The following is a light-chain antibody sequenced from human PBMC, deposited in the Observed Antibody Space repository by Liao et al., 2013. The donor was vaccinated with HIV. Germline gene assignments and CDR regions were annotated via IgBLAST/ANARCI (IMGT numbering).Light chain of an antibody. CDR3: QAWDSSTASYV. Sequence: SYVLTQPPSVSVAPGKTARITCGGKNIGSKSVHWYQQKPGQAPVLVIYYDSDRPSGIHERFSGSNSGTTATLTIRDTQAVDEADYYCQAWDSSTASYVFGTGTKVTVL. V-gene: IGLV3-21*01. CDR2: YDS. J-gene: IGLJ1*01. CDR1: NIGSKS.